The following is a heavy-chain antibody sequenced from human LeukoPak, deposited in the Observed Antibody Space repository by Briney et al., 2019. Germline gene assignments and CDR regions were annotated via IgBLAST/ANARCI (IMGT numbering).Heavy chain of an antibody. CDR2: IYSGGST. CDR3: ASRVTMNRWGFDY. D-gene: IGHD1-26*01. J-gene: IGHJ4*02. CDR1: GFTVSGNY. V-gene: IGHV3-66*01. Sequence: PGGSLRLSCAASGFTVSGNYMSWVRQAPGKGLEWVSVIYSGGSTYYADSVKGRFTISRDNSKNTLYLQMNSLRAEDTAVYYCASRVTMNRWGFDYWGQGTLVTVSS.